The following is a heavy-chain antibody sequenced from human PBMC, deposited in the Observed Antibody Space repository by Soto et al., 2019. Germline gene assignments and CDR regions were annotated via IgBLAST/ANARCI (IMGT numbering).Heavy chain of an antibody. CDR1: GFSFSSYW. CDR2: IKQDESEK. D-gene: IGHD3-16*01. Sequence: EVQLVESGGGLVQPGGSLRISCKGSGFSFSSYWMSWVPQAPGKGLEWVASIKQDESEKYYVDSVKGRFTISRDNVDDSVFLHMNSLSAEDTAVYFCVRDVGFDYVNWGQGTLVTVSS. J-gene: IGHJ4*02. V-gene: IGHV3-7*01. CDR3: VRDVGFDYVN.